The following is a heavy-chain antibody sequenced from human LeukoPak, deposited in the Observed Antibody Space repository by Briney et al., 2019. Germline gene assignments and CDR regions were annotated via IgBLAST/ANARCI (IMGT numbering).Heavy chain of an antibody. D-gene: IGHD6-13*01. CDR1: GFTFSSYG. J-gene: IGHJ4*02. V-gene: IGHV3-30*02. CDR3: AKEMGQEAAGPTDH. Sequence: GGSLRLSCAASGFTFSSYGMHWVRQAPGKGLEGVAFIRYDGSNKYYADSVKGRFTISRDNSKNTLYLQMNSLRAEDTAVYYCAKEMGQEAAGPTDHWGQGTLVTVSS. CDR2: IRYDGSNK.